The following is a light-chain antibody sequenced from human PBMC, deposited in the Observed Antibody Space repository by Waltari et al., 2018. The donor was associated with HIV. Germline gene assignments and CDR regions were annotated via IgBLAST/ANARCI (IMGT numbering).Light chain of an antibody. V-gene: IGLV3-25*03. CDR1: ALPKQY. Sequence: SYELTQPPSVSVSPGQTARITCSGDALPKQYAYWYQQKTGQAPILVIYKDMEKPSGIPERFSGASSGTTVTLTISGVQAEDEADYYCQSADSSDTFVFGSGTKVTVL. CDR2: KDM. CDR3: QSADSSDTFV. J-gene: IGLJ1*01.